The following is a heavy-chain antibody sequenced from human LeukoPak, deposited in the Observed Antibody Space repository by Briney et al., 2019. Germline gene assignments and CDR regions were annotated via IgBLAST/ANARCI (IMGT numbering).Heavy chain of an antibody. D-gene: IGHD3-3*01. CDR3: ARGLPKAVFGVVIED. J-gene: IGHJ4*02. V-gene: IGHV1-8*01. CDR1: GYPFTSYN. CDR2: INTNSGNT. Sequence: ASVKVSCKASGYPFTSYNINWVRQATGQGLEWMGWINTNSGNTGYSQNFQGRVTMTRDTSISTAYMELSSLMSEDTAVYYCARGLPKAVFGVVIEDWGQGTLVTVSS.